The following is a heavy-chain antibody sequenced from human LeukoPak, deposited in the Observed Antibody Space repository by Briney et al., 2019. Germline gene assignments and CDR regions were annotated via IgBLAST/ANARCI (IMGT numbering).Heavy chain of an antibody. J-gene: IGHJ4*02. D-gene: IGHD6-6*01. CDR2: RSIYNGNT. V-gene: IGHV1-18*01. CDR1: GYDFLNYG. Sequence: ASVKVSCKASGYDFLNYGISWLRQAPGQGLEWMGWRSIYNGNTNYKLQGRVTMTIDTSTSTAYMEVRSLRSDDTAVYYCGRGGPFPSGSSSREYYLDYWGQGTLVIVSS. CDR3: GRGGPFPSGSSSREYYLDY.